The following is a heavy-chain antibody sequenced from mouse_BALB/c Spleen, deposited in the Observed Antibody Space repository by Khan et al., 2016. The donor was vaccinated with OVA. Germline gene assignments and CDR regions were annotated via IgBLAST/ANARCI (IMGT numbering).Heavy chain of an antibody. V-gene: IGHV1-77*01. CDR1: GYTFTDYY. CDR3: ARRNYFGYTFAY. Sequence: QVQLQQSGAELARPGASVKLSCKASGYTFTDYYINWVKQRTGQGLEWIGEISPGSGDTYYNEKFKGKDTLTADNSSTTAYMQLSSLTSEASAVYFCARRNYFGYTFAYWGQGTLVTVSA. J-gene: IGHJ3*01. D-gene: IGHD1-2*01. CDR2: ISPGSGDT.